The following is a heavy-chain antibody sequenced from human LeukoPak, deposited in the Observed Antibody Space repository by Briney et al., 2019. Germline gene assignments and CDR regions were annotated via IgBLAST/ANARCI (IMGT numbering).Heavy chain of an antibody. D-gene: IGHD5-18*01. CDR3: ATSKDTAMVTIDY. J-gene: IGHJ4*02. Sequence: SVKVSCKASGGTFSSYAISWMRQAPGQGLEWMGGIIPIFGTANYAQKFQGRVTITADESTSTASMELSSLRSEDTAVFYCATSKDTAMVTIDYWGQGTLVTVSS. CDR1: GGTFSSYA. CDR2: IIPIFGTA. V-gene: IGHV1-69*13.